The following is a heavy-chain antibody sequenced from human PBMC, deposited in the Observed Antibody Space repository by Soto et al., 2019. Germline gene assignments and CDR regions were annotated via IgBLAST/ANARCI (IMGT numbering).Heavy chain of an antibody. CDR2: IYYSGST. CDR1: GGSISSSSYY. V-gene: IGHV4-39*01. CDR3: ARRYFDWLLYPDYGMDV. Sequence: PSETLSLTCTVSGGSISSSSYYWGWIRQPPGKGLEWIGSIYYSGSTYYNPSLKSRVTISVDTSKNQFSLKLSSVTAADTAVYYCARRYFDWLLYPDYGMDVWGQGTTVTVS. J-gene: IGHJ6*02. D-gene: IGHD3-9*01.